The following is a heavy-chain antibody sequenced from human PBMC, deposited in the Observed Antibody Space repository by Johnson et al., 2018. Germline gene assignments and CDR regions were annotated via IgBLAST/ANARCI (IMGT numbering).Heavy chain of an antibody. D-gene: IGHD2-21*02. Sequence: QVQLQESGPGLVKPSETLSLICTVSGGSISSSNSYWGWIRQPPGKGLEWIGSIYYTGLTYYNSSLMSRANISVDTSKNQFSLKVRSVTAAATAVYYCARLAWGNDCYAGAYYYGMDVWGQGTTVTVSS. V-gene: IGHV4-39*01. CDR3: ARLAWGNDCYAGAYYYGMDV. CDR2: IYYTGLT. CDR1: GGSISSSNSY. J-gene: IGHJ6*02.